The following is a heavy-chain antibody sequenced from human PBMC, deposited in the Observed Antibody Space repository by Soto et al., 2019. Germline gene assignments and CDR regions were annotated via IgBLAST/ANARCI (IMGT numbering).Heavy chain of an antibody. V-gene: IGHV3-48*04. CDR2: ISSSGSTI. CDR3: ARPRSEVPAAMRYYYYMDV. Sequence: HPGGSLRLSCAASGFTFSSYSMNWVRQAPGKGLEWVSSISSSGSTIYYADSVKGRFTISRDNAKNSLYLQMNSLRAEDTAVYYCARPRSEVPAAMRYYYYMDVWGKGTTVTVSS. CDR1: GFTFSSYS. D-gene: IGHD2-2*01. J-gene: IGHJ6*03.